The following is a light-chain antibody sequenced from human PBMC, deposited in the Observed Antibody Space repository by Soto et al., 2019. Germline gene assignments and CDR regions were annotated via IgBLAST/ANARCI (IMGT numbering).Light chain of an antibody. J-gene: IGKJ1*01. Sequence: DVVMTQSPLSLPVTLGQPASISCRSSQSLLSSDGDTYLNWFQQRPGQSPRRLNYKVSNRDSGVSDSFGGNGSDTDFTLKISRVEAEDVGVYYCTQGTKRPPWTFGQGTKVEIK. V-gene: IGKV2-30*01. CDR1: QSLLSSDGDTY. CDR2: KVS. CDR3: TQGTKRPPWT.